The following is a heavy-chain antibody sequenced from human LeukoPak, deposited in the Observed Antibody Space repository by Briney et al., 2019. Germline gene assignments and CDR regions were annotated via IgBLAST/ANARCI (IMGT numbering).Heavy chain of an antibody. D-gene: IGHD6-6*01. V-gene: IGHV3-30*03. CDR1: GFTFSSYG. Sequence: GSLRLSCAASGFTFSSYGMHWVRQAPGKGLEWVAVISYDGSNKYYADSVKGRFTISRDNSKNTLYLQMNSLRAEDTAVYYCARLAYSSSSFYFDYWGQGTLVTVSS. CDR2: ISYDGSNK. J-gene: IGHJ4*02. CDR3: ARLAYSSSSFYFDY.